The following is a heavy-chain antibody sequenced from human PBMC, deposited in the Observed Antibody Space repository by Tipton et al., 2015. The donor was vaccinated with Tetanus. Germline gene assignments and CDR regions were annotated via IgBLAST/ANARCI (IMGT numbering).Heavy chain of an antibody. Sequence: TLSLTCSVSGGAFRRENFYWSWIRQPPGKELEWIGYIDYSGSTNYNPSLKSRLIISADTSKNQFSLRLSSVTAADTAVYYCASYNIPYYFDYWGRGTLVTVS. CDR3: ASYNIPYYFDY. CDR1: GGAFRRENFY. J-gene: IGHJ4*02. D-gene: IGHD2-2*02. V-gene: IGHV4-61*01. CDR2: IDYSGST.